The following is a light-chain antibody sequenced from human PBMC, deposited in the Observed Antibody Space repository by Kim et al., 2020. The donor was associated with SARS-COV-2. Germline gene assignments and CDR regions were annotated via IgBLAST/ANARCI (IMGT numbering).Light chain of an antibody. CDR1: QSVSSSY. CDR3: QQYGSSPFT. J-gene: IGKJ5*01. CDR2: GAS. V-gene: IGKV3-20*01. Sequence: EIVLTQSPGTLSLSPGERATLSCRASQSVSSSYLAWYQQKPGQAPRLLIYGASCRPTGIPDRFSGSGSGTDFTLTISRLEPEDFAVYYCQQYGSSPFTFGQGTRLEIK.